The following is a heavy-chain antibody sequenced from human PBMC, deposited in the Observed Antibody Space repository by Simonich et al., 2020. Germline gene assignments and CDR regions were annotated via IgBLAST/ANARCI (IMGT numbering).Heavy chain of an antibody. CDR3: ARWAYSSSYFDY. D-gene: IGHD6-6*01. Sequence: QLQLQESGPGLVKPSETLSLTCTVSGGSISSSSYYWGWIRQPPGKGLEWIGSIYYRWSTYHNPSLKSRVTISVDTSKNQFSLKLSSVTAADTAVYYCARWAYSSSYFDYWGQGTLVTVSS. J-gene: IGHJ4*02. V-gene: IGHV4-39*01. CDR1: GGSISSSSYY. CDR2: IYYRWST.